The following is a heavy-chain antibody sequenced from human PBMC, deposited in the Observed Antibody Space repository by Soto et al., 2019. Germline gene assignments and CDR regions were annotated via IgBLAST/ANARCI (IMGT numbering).Heavy chain of an antibody. CDR1: GGSFSGYY. J-gene: IGHJ5*02. CDR3: ARDVTHGSGSYNGLDP. CDR2: INHSGST. D-gene: IGHD3-10*01. V-gene: IGHV4-34*01. Sequence: PSETPSLTCAVYGGSFSGYYWSRIRQHTGKGLEWIGEINHSGSTNYNPSLKSRVTISVDTSKNQFSLKLSSVTAADTAVYYCARDVTHGSGSYNGLDPWGQGTLVTVSS.